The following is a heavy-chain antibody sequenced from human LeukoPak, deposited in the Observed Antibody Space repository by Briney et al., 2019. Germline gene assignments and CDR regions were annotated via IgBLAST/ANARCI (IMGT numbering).Heavy chain of an antibody. D-gene: IGHD5-12*01. V-gene: IGHV3-64*01. J-gene: IGHJ6*03. CDR2: ISSNGGNT. Sequence: GGSLRLSCAASGFTFSSYAMHWVRQAPGKGLEYVSAISSNGGNTYHANSVKGRFSISRDNSKNTVSLEMRSLRPEDMGVYYCARGTAASMVATIVYYYYYYMDVWGKGTTVTVSS. CDR3: ARGTAASMVATIVYYYYYYMDV. CDR1: GFTFSSYA.